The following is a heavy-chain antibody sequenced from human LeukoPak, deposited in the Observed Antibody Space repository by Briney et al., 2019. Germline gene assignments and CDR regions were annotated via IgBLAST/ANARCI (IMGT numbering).Heavy chain of an antibody. CDR3: ANLPLNSGVDY. D-gene: IGHD1-26*01. J-gene: IGHJ4*02. Sequence: ASVKVSCKASGYTFTGYYIHWARQAPGQGLEWMGWISPNSGDTNDAQKFQGRVTMTSDTTISTACMELSRLTSDDTAMYYCANLPLNSGVDYWGQGTLVTVSS. CDR2: ISPNSGDT. V-gene: IGHV1-2*02. CDR1: GYTFTGYY.